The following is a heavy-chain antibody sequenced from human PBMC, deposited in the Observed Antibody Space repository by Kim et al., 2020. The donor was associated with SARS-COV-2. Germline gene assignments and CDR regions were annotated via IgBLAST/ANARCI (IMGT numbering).Heavy chain of an antibody. CDR2: MNPNSGNT. J-gene: IGHJ6*02. Sequence: ASVKVSCKASGYTFTSYDINWVRQATGQGLEWMGWMNPNSGNTGYAQKFQGRVTMTRNTSISTAYMELSSLRSEDTAVYYCARGGSGSYYGGYYYYYYGMDVWGQGTTVTVSS. V-gene: IGHV1-8*01. D-gene: IGHD3-10*01. CDR3: ARGGSGSYYGGYYYYYYGMDV. CDR1: GYTFTSYD.